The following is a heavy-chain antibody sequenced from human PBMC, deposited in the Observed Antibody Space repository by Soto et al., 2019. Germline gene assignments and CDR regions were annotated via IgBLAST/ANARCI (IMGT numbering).Heavy chain of an antibody. CDR1: GFTFSSYA. CDR2: ISGSGGST. Sequence: EVQLLESGGGLVQPGGSLRLSCAASGFTFSSYAMSWVRQAPGKGLEWVSAISGSGGSTYYADSVKGRFTISRDNSKNTLYLQMSSLRAEDTAVYYCAKATVTTWDYYYYMDVWGKGTTVTVSS. CDR3: AKATVTTWDYYYYMDV. D-gene: IGHD4-17*01. V-gene: IGHV3-23*01. J-gene: IGHJ6*03.